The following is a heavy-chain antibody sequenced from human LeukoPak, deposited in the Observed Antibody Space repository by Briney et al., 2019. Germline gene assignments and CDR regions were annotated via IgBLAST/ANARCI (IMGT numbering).Heavy chain of an antibody. J-gene: IGHJ4*02. Sequence: GESLKISCKGSGYSFSTYWIGWVRQMPGKGLEWMGIIYPGDSDTRYSPSFQGQVTISADKSISTAYLQWSSLKASDTAMYYCARFGRRFGELFPYWGQGTLVTVSS. V-gene: IGHV5-51*01. CDR1: GYSFSTYW. CDR3: ARFGRRFGELFPY. CDR2: IYPGDSDT. D-gene: IGHD3-10*01.